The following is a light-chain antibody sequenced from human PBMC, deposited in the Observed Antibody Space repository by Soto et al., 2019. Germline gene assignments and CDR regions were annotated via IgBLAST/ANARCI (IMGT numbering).Light chain of an antibody. J-gene: IGLJ2*01. CDR1: SSDVGSYNL. CDR3: CSHVFSSNRTGV. V-gene: IGLV2-23*02. CDR2: EVN. Sequence: QSVLTQPASVSGSPGQSITISCTGTSSDVGSYNLVSWYQQHPGKAPKFMIYEVNKRPSGVSNRFSGSKSGNTASLTISGLQAEDEAEDYCCSHVFSSNRTGVFGGGTKLTVL.